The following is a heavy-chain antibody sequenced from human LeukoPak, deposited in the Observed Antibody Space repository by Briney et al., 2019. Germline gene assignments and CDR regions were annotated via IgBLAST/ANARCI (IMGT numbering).Heavy chain of an antibody. Sequence: AGGSLRLSCAASGFTFSSYAMHWVRQAPGKGLEWVAVISYDGSNKYYADSVKGRFTISRDNSKNTLYLQMNSLRAEDTAVYYCARDGASGYSSGWFVHWGQGTLVTVSS. D-gene: IGHD6-19*01. CDR3: ARDGASGYSSGWFVH. CDR2: ISYDGSNK. J-gene: IGHJ5*02. CDR1: GFTFSSYA. V-gene: IGHV3-30-3*01.